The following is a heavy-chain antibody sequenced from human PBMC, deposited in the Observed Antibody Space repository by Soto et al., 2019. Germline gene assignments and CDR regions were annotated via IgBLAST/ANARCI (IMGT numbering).Heavy chain of an antibody. CDR1: GFTFSSYA. D-gene: IGHD2-2*01. Sequence: PGGSLRLSCAASGFTFSSYAMSWVRQAPGKGLEWVSAISGSGGSTYYADSVKGRFTISRDNSKNTLYLQMNSLRAEDTAVYYCAKVEEYQLIAGVIVYWGQGTLVTVSS. J-gene: IGHJ4*02. V-gene: IGHV3-23*01. CDR3: AKVEEYQLIAGVIVY. CDR2: ISGSGGST.